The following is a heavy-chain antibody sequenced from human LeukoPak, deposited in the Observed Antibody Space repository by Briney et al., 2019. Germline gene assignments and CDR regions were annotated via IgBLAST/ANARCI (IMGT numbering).Heavy chain of an antibody. J-gene: IGHJ3*02. D-gene: IGHD2-2*01. Sequence: GGSLRLSCAASGFTFSSYEMNWVRQAPGKGLEWVSYISSSGSTIYYADSVKGRFTISRDNAKNSLYLQMNSLRAEDTAVYYCAKPRLYQLPRGAFDIWGQGTMVTVSS. CDR1: GFTFSSYE. CDR3: AKPRLYQLPRGAFDI. CDR2: ISSSGSTI. V-gene: IGHV3-48*03.